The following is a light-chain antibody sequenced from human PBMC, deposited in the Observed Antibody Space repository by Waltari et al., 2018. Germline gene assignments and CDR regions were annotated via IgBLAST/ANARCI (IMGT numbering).Light chain of an antibody. CDR1: QGVGKY. V-gene: IGKV3-20*01. J-gene: IGKJ1*01. Sequence: EIVLTQSPGTLSLSPGERATISCRASQGVGKYLAWYQQRPGQAPRLLLDHASIRATGIPDRFSGSGFGTDFSLTISRLEPEDFAVYYCQKYDFLPATFGQGTTVEIK. CDR3: QKYDFLPAT. CDR2: HAS.